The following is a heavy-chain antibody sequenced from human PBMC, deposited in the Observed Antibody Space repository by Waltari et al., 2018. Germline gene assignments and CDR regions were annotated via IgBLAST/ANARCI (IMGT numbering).Heavy chain of an antibody. Sequence: QMQLQESGPGLVQPSETLSLTCSVSGGYTGSSIFYWGWIRQAPGKGLEWIESMSDSGRTYYNPSLKSRVTISEDTSKNQLSLKVSSVTAADTAVYYCARQNSLSNDGFDIWGQGTLVTVSS. J-gene: IGHJ3*02. CDR3: ARQNSLSNDGFDI. CDR2: MSDSGRT. V-gene: IGHV4-39*01. CDR1: GGYTGSSIFY.